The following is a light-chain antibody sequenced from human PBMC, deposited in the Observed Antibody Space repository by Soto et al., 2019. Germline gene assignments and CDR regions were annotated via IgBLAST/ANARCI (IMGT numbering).Light chain of an antibody. CDR3: QQYYSSWT. J-gene: IGKJ1*01. CDR2: DAS. Sequence: DIQMAQSPSTLSASVGDRVTITCRASQSVGYYLAWYQQKPGKAPTFLVYDASNLHSGVPSRFSGSGYGTEFTLTTSSLQPDDFATYYCQQYYSSWTFGTGTKVDI. V-gene: IGKV1-5*01. CDR1: QSVGYY.